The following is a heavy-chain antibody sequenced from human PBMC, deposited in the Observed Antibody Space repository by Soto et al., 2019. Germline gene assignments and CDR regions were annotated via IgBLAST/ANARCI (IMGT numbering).Heavy chain of an antibody. V-gene: IGHV3-23*01. J-gene: IGHJ1*01. CDR3: EKDDVAGDGLWLVAD. CDR1: GFSFSRYA. D-gene: IGHD2-21*02. CDR2: ITGSGGTI. Sequence: DVHLLESGGGLVQPGGSLRLSCAASGFSFSRYAMIWVRQAPGKGQEWVSGITGSGGTIEYAASVKGRFTISRDNSKNTVDLQMNSLRAEDTAMYYGEKDDVAGDGLWLVADWGQGILVTVS.